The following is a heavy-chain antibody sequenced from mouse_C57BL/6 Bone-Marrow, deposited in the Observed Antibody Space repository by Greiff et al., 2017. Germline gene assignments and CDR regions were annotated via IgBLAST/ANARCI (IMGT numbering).Heavy chain of an antibody. V-gene: IGHV5-12*01. D-gene: IGHD1-1*01. Sequence: EVHLVESGGGLVQPGGSLKLSCAASGFTFSDYYMYWVRQTPEKRLEWVAYISNGGGSTYYPDTVKGRFTISRDNAKNTLYLQMSRLKSEDTAMYYCARRGFITTVVLDYWGHGTTLTVSS. J-gene: IGHJ2*01. CDR1: GFTFSDYY. CDR3: ARRGFITTVVLDY. CDR2: ISNGGGST.